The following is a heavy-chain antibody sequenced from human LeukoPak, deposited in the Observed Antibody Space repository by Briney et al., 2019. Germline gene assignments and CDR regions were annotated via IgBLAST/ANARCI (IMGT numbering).Heavy chain of an antibody. D-gene: IGHD5-18*01. CDR2: IYYSGGT. CDR3: ARQAPGYTYGYVY. V-gene: IGHV4-39*01. Sequence: PSETLSLTCTVSGGSISSSNYYWGWIRQPPGKGLEWIGSIYYSGGTYYNPSLKSQVTISVDTSENQFSLKLSSVTAADTAVYYCARQAPGYTYGYVYWGQGTLVTVSS. J-gene: IGHJ4*02. CDR1: GGSISSSNYY.